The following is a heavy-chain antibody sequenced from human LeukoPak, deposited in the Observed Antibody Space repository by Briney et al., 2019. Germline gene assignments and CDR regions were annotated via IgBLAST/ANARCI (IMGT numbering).Heavy chain of an antibody. V-gene: IGHV1-18*01. CDR1: GYTFTSYG. D-gene: IGHD3-10*01. CDR2: ISAYNGNT. CDR3: ARDRKRTYYYASGSYYKVHWFDP. J-gene: IGHJ5*02. Sequence: ASVKVSCKASGYTFTSYGISWVRQAPGQGLEWMGWISAYNGNTNYAQKLQGRVTMTTDTSTSTAYMELRSLRSDDTAVYYCARDRKRTYYYASGSYYKVHWFDPWGQGTLVTVSS.